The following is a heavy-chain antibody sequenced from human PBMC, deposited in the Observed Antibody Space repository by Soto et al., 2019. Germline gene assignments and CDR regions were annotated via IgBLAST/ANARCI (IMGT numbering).Heavy chain of an antibody. V-gene: IGHV1-18*01. J-gene: IGHJ4*02. CDR1: GYAFTTYG. Sequence: QVHLVQSGAAVKNPGASVKVSCQASGYAFTTYGITWVRQAPGQGLEWMGWISAHNGNTNYAQKLQGRVTITRDTSPSTAYMELRSLRSDDTAVYYCARGRYGDYWGQGALVTVSS. CDR2: ISAHNGNT. D-gene: IGHD1-1*01. CDR3: ARGRYGDY.